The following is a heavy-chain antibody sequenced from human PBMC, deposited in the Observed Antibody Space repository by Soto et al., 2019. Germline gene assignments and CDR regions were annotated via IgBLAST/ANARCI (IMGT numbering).Heavy chain of an antibody. V-gene: IGHV3-66*01. CDR3: AGGGTYTSAFFY. J-gene: IGHJ4*02. CDR2: VYSGGST. Sequence: EVQLVESGGGLVQPGGSLRLSCGGSGFTVSSMYMSWVRQAPGKGLEWVSVVYSGGSTNNADSVKGRFTISRDNSKNTLFLQMESLRADDTAVYYCAGGGTYTSAFFYWGQGTLVTVSS. CDR1: GFTVSSMY. D-gene: IGHD3-16*01.